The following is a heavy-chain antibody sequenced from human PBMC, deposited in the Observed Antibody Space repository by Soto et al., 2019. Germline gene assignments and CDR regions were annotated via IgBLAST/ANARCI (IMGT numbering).Heavy chain of an antibody. Sequence: PSETLSLTCTVSGGSISSSSYYWGWIRQPPGKGLEWIGSIYYSGYTYYNPSLKSRVTISVDTSKNQFSLKLSSVTAADTAVYYCAREGRWGYSYGYYYYYGMDVWGQGTTVT. D-gene: IGHD5-18*01. J-gene: IGHJ6*02. CDR1: GGSISSSSYY. CDR3: AREGRWGYSYGYYYYYGMDV. V-gene: IGHV4-39*02. CDR2: IYYSGYT.